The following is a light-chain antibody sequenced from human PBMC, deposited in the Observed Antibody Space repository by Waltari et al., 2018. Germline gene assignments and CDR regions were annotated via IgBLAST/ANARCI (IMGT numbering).Light chain of an antibody. CDR2: DAS. J-gene: IGKJ5*01. Sequence: IVLTQSPATLSLSPGERATLSCRARQSVSSSLAWYQQKPGQAPRLLIYDASNRATGIPARFSGSRSGTDFTLTINSLEPEDFAVYYCQQRSTWPLITFGQGTRLEIK. CDR1: QSVSSS. CDR3: QQRSTWPLIT. V-gene: IGKV3-11*01.